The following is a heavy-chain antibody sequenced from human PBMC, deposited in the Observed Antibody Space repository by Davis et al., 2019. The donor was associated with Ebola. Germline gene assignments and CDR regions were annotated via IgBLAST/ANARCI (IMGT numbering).Heavy chain of an antibody. V-gene: IGHV1-69*13. D-gene: IGHD5-18*01. J-gene: IGHJ6*02. CDR2: IIPIFGTA. Sequence: SVKVSCKASGGTFSSYSISWVRQAPGQGLEWMGGIIPIFGTANYAQKFQGRVTITADESTSTAYMELSSLRSEDTAVYYCAGLDTAMVTYYYYGMDVWGQGTTVTVSS. CDR3: AGLDTAMVTYYYYGMDV. CDR1: GGTFSSYS.